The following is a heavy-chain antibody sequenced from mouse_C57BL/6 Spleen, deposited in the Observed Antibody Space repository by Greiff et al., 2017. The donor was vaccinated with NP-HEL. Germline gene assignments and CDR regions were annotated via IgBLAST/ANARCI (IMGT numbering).Heavy chain of an antibody. CDR1: GYTFTSYW. J-gene: IGHJ4*01. Sequence: VQLQQPGTELVKPGASVKLSCKASGYTFTSYWMHWVKQRPGQGLEWIGNINPSNGGTNYNEKFKSKATLTVDKSSSTAYMQLSSLTSEDSAVYYGARLMVTTSDYYAMDYWGQGTSVTVSS. CDR3: ARLMVTTSDYYAMDY. D-gene: IGHD2-2*01. CDR2: INPSNGGT. V-gene: IGHV1-53*01.